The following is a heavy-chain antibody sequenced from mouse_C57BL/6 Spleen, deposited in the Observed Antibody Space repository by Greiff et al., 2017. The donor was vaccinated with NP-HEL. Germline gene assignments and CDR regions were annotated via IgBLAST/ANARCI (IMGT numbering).Heavy chain of an antibody. D-gene: IGHD1-1*01. Sequence: QVQLQQSGAELMKPGASVKLSCKATGYTFTGYWIEWVKQRPGHGLEWIGEILPGSGSTNYNEKFKGKATFTADTSSNTAYMQLSSLTTEDSAIYYCARWTLYYYGSSYGFDYWGQGTTLTVSS. CDR1: GYTFTGYW. CDR2: ILPGSGST. J-gene: IGHJ2*01. V-gene: IGHV1-9*01. CDR3: ARWTLYYYGSSYGFDY.